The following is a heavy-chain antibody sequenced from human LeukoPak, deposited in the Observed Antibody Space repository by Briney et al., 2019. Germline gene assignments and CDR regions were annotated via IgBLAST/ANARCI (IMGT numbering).Heavy chain of an antibody. D-gene: IGHD6-25*01. CDR3: ASRRWSGGAGEAAIFYFDY. CDR1: GYIFTGHY. Sequence: ASVKVSCKASGYIFTGHYMHWVRQAPGQGLEWMGWIDPNSGGTKYAQKFQGSVTMTRDMSISTAYMELSRLGSDDTAVYYCASRRWSGGAGEAAIFYFDYWGQGTLVTVSS. J-gene: IGHJ4*02. CDR2: IDPNSGGT. V-gene: IGHV1-2*02.